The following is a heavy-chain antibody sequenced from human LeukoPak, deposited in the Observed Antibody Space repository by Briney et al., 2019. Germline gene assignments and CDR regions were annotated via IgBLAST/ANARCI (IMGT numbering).Heavy chain of an antibody. Sequence: SETLSLTCTVSGYSISSGYYWGWIRQPPGKGLEWIGSIYHSGRTFYNPSLKSRVTISVDTSKNQFSLKLTSVTAADTAVYYCARLRGAGSWYFDLWGRGTLVTVSS. CDR3: ARLRGAGSWYFDL. J-gene: IGHJ2*01. CDR1: GYSISSGYY. D-gene: IGHD3-10*01. CDR2: IYHSGRT. V-gene: IGHV4-38-2*02.